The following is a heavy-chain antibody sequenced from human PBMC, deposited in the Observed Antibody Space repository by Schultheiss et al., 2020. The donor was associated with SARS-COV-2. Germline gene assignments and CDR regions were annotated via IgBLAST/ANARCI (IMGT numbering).Heavy chain of an antibody. CDR3: ARVTTGKYNWFDP. V-gene: IGHV3-53*01. D-gene: IGHD1-1*01. J-gene: IGHJ5*02. Sequence: GESLKISCAASGFTVSSNYMSWVRQAPGKGLEWVSAISGSGGSTYYADSVKGRFTISRDNSKNTLYLQMNSLRAEDTAVYYCARVTTGKYNWFDPWGQGTLVTVSS. CDR1: GFTVSSNY. CDR2: ISGSGGST.